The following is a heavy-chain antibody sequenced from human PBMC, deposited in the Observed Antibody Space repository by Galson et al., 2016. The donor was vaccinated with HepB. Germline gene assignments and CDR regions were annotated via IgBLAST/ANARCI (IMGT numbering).Heavy chain of an antibody. J-gene: IGHJ6*02. V-gene: IGHV1-2*02. CDR3: ARDGEPLYDYGMDV. CDR2: INPDSGGT. D-gene: IGHD1-14*01. CDR1: WYNFNGYY. Sequence: SVKVSCKASWYNFNGYYIYWLRQAPGQGPEGMGWINPDSGGTKSAEKFQGRVTMTRDTSISTAYMELRRLRSDDTAIYYCARDGEPLYDYGMDVWGQGTTVIVSS.